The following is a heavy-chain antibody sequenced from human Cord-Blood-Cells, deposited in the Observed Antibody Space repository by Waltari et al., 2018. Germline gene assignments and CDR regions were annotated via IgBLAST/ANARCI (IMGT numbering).Heavy chain of an antibody. Sequence: EVQLVESGGGLIQPGGFRRLVGSASGCTVSGHYLMLVRQAPGKGLEWVSVIYSGGSTYYADSVKGRFTISRDNAKNSLYLQMNSLRAEDTALYYCAKDFWAALGAFDIWGQGTMVTVSS. V-gene: IGHV3-53*01. D-gene: IGHD6-25*01. CDR1: GCTVSGHY. CDR3: AKDFWAALGAFDI. CDR2: IYSGGST. J-gene: IGHJ3*02.